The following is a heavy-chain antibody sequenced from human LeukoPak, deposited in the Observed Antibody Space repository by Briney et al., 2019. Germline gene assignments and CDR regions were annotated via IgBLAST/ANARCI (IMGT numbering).Heavy chain of an antibody. CDR3: ARAKTLEPSPSNAFDI. CDR2: ISAYNGNT. J-gene: IGHJ3*02. V-gene: IGHV1-18*01. Sequence: ASVKVSCQTSGYTFTSYGYSWVRQAPGQGLEWMGWISAYNGNTKYAQKFQGRVTMTTVTSTSTAYMELRSLTLDDTALCYCARAKTLEPSPSNAFDIWGQGTMVTVSS. D-gene: IGHD1-1*01. CDR1: GYTFTSYG.